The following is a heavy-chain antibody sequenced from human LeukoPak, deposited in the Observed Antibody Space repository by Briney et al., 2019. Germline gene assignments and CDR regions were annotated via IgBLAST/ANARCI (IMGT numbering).Heavy chain of an antibody. D-gene: IGHD3-10*01. CDR1: GGSISSSNW. V-gene: IGHV4-4*02. Sequence: PSETLSLTCAVSGGSISSSNWWSWVRQPPGKGLEWIGEIYHSGSTNYNPSLKSRVTISVDKSKNQFSLKLSSVTAADTAVYYCARARITVLPYYYYMDVWGKGTTVTVSS. CDR2: IYHSGST. J-gene: IGHJ6*03. CDR3: ARARITVLPYYYYMDV.